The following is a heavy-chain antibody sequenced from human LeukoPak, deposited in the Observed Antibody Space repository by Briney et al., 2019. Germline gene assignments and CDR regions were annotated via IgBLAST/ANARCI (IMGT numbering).Heavy chain of an antibody. CDR2: ISYDGSNK. CDR1: GFTFSSYA. J-gene: IGHJ6*03. CDR3: ARDFGYYYMDV. D-gene: IGHD3-10*01. V-gene: IGHV3-30*04. Sequence: GRSLRLSCAASGFTFSSYAMHWVRQAPGKGLEWVAVISYDGSNKYYADSVKGRFTISRDNAKNSLYLQMNSLRAEDTAVYYCARDFGYYYMDVWGKGTTVTVSS.